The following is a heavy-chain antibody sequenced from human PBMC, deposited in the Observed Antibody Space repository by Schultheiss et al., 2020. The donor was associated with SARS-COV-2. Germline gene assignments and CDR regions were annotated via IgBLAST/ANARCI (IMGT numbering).Heavy chain of an antibody. D-gene: IGHD2-2*01. J-gene: IGHJ4*02. V-gene: IGHV3-7*03. Sequence: GGSLRLSCAASGFTFSSYWMSWVRQAPGKGLEWVANIKQDGSEKNHVDSVKGRFTISRDNAKNSLYLQMNSLRAEDTAVYYCARDAVRDQYFDYWGQGTLVTVSS. CDR1: GFTFSSYW. CDR2: IKQDGSEK. CDR3: ARDAVRDQYFDY.